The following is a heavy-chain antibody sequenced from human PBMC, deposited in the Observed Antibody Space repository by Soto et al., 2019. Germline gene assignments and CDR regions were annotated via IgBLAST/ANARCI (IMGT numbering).Heavy chain of an antibody. CDR3: ARDGALYCSSTSCAHRFGP. CDR1: GYTFTSYG. V-gene: IGHV1-18*01. Sequence: GASVKVSCEASGYTFTSYGISWVRQAPGQGLEWMGWISAYNGNTNYAQKLQGRVTMTTDTSTSTAYMELRSLRSDDTAVYYCARDGALYCSSTSCAHRFGPWGQGTLVTVSS. D-gene: IGHD2-2*01. J-gene: IGHJ5*02. CDR2: ISAYNGNT.